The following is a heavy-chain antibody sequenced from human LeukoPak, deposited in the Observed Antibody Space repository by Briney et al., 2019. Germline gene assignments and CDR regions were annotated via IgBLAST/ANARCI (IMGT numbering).Heavy chain of an antibody. CDR3: ARESDLSGYSYDPYYFDY. J-gene: IGHJ4*02. Sequence: ASVKVSCKASGYAFAFYGISWVRQAPGQGLEWMGWISVNNGNTHYAQKFQGRVTMTIDTSTSTAYMELRSLRFDDTAVYYCARESDLSGYSYDPYYFDYWGQGTLVTVSS. CDR1: GYAFAFYG. V-gene: IGHV1-18*01. D-gene: IGHD5-18*01. CDR2: ISVNNGNT.